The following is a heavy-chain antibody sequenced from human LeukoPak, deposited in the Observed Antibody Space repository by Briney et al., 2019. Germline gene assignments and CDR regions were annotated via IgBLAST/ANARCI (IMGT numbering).Heavy chain of an antibody. Sequence: ASVKVSCKASGGTFSNYAISWVRQAPGQGLEWMGGIIPIFGTANYAQKFQGRVTITTDESTSTAYMELSSLRSEDTAVYYCAREPGLNYYDSSGYGWFDPWGQGTLVTVSS. D-gene: IGHD3-22*01. J-gene: IGHJ5*02. CDR2: IIPIFGTA. CDR3: AREPGLNYYDSSGYGWFDP. V-gene: IGHV1-69*05. CDR1: GGTFSNYA.